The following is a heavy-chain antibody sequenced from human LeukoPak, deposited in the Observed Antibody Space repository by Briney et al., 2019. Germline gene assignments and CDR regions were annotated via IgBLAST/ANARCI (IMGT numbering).Heavy chain of an antibody. Sequence: PGGSLRLSCAASGFTFSSYSMNWVRQAPGKGLEWVSYISSSSSTIYYADSVKGRFTFSRDNAKNSLYLQMNSLRAEDTAVYYCARVEWSYGMDVWGQGTTVTVSS. CDR2: ISSSSSTI. CDR1: GFTFSSYS. J-gene: IGHJ6*02. CDR3: ARVEWSYGMDV. D-gene: IGHD3-3*01. V-gene: IGHV3-48*04.